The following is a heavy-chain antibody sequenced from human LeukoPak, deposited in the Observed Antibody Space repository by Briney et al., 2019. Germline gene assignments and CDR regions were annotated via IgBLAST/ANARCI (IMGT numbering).Heavy chain of an antibody. V-gene: IGHV3-23*01. J-gene: IGHJ4*02. Sequence: GGSLRLSCAASGFTFSSYWMSWVRQAPGKGLEWVSAISGSGGSTYYADSVKGRFTISRDNSKNTLYLQMNSLRAEDTAVYYCAKGGIYYSNYVSHDYWGQGTLATVSS. D-gene: IGHD4-11*01. CDR1: GFTFSSYW. CDR2: ISGSGGST. CDR3: AKGGIYYSNYVSHDY.